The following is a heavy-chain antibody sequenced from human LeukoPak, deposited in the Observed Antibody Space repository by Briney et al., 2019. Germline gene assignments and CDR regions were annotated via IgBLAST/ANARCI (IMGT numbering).Heavy chain of an antibody. CDR1: GFTFSSYV. CDR2: ISGGSSYI. V-gene: IGHV3-21*01. Sequence: GGSLRLSCATSGFTFSSYVMSWVRQAPGKGLEWVSSISGGSSYIYYADSVKDRFTISRDNAENSLYLQMNSLRAEDTAVYYCARGRGYSSSSTDMDVWGRGTTVTVSS. J-gene: IGHJ6*02. D-gene: IGHD6-6*01. CDR3: ARGRGYSSSSTDMDV.